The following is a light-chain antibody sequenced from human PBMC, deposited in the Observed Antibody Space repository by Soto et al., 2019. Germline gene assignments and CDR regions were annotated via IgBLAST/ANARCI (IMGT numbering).Light chain of an antibody. CDR3: QQYGTSEII. CDR2: DTS. J-gene: IGKJ5*01. Sequence: EIVMTQSPGTLSLSPGERAALSCRASQTLSNSFIAWYQQKPGQAPRLLICDTSSRATGVPDRYSASGSGTDFTLTISRLEPEDFAVFFCQQYGTSEIIFGQGTRLENK. V-gene: IGKV3-20*01. CDR1: QTLSNSF.